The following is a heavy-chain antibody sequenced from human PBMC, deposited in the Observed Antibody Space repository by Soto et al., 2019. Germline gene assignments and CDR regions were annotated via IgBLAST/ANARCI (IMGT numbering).Heavy chain of an antibody. V-gene: IGHV4-34*01. CDR2: INHSGST. CDR1: GGSFSGYY. J-gene: IGHJ4*02. D-gene: IGHD5-12*01. CDR3: ARKGGYRATFDY. Sequence: QVQLQQWGAGLLKPSETLSLTCAVYGGSFSGYYWSWIRQPPGKGLEWIGEINHSGSTNYNPSLKSRVTIPVDTSKNQCSLKLSSVTAADTAVYYCARKGGYRATFDYWGQGTLVTVSS.